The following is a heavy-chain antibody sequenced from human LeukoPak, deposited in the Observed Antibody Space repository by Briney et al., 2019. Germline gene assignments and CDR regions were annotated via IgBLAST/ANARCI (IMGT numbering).Heavy chain of an antibody. CDR2: IYNSGST. Sequence: PSETLSLTCTVSGGSVSSYYWSWLRQPAGEGLEWIGRIYNSGSTNYNPSLKSRVTVSVDTSKNQFSLKLSSVTAADTAVYYCARVRIAVAGSGAYYYYYYMDVWGKGTTVTVSS. J-gene: IGHJ6*03. D-gene: IGHD6-19*01. V-gene: IGHV4-4*07. CDR3: ARVRIAVAGSGAYYYYYYMDV. CDR1: GGSVSSYY.